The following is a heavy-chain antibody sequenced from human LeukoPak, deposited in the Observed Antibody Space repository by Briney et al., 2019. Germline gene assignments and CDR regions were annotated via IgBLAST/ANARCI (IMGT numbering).Heavy chain of an antibody. J-gene: IGHJ3*02. Sequence: SQTLSLTCTVSGGSISSGGYYWSWIRQHPGKGLEWIGYIYYSGSTYYNPSLKSRVTISVDTSKNQFSLKLSSVTAADTAVYYCAGDRVVVAATPDAFDIWGQGTMVTVSS. V-gene: IGHV4-31*03. D-gene: IGHD2-15*01. CDR2: IYYSGST. CDR1: GGSISSGGYY. CDR3: AGDRVVVAATPDAFDI.